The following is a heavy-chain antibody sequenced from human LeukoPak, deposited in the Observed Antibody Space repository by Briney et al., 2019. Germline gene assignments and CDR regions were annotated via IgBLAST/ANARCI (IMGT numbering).Heavy chain of an antibody. D-gene: IGHD3-10*01. CDR3: VTDPGYYGSY. CDR2: FDPEDGET. J-gene: IGHJ4*02. CDR1: GYTLTELS. V-gene: IGHV1-24*01. Sequence: ASVKVSCKVSGYTLTELSMHWVRQAPGKGLEWMGGFDPEDGETIYAQKLQGRVTMTEDTSTDTAYMELSSLRSEDTAVYYCVTDPGYYGSYWGQGTLVTVSS.